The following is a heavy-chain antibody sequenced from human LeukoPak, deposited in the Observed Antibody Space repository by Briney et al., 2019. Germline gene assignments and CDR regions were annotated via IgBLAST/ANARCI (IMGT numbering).Heavy chain of an antibody. CDR3: ARMHYYDSGGSNWFDP. D-gene: IGHD3-10*01. CDR1: GYTFTNYD. J-gene: IGHJ5*02. Sequence: ASVKVSCKTSGYTFTNYDINWVRQATGQGFEWMGWMNPNSGDTGYAHKFQGRVTMTANTSINTAYMELSSLRSEDTAVYYCARMHYYDSGGSNWFDPWGQGTLVTVSS. CDR2: MNPNSGDT. V-gene: IGHV1-8*01.